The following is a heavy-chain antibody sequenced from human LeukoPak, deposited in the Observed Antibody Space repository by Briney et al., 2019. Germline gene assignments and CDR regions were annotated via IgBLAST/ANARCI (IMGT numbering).Heavy chain of an antibody. V-gene: IGHV4-61*01. CDR3: TRNGDYNLDY. CDR1: GGSVSSGSYY. CDR2: IYYSGST. J-gene: IGHJ4*02. D-gene: IGHD4-17*01. Sequence: SETLSLTCTVSGGSVSSGSYYWSWIRQPPGKGLEWIGYIYYSGSTNYNPSLKSRVTISVDTSKNQFSLKLSSVTAADTAVYYCTRNGDYNLDYWGQGALVTVST.